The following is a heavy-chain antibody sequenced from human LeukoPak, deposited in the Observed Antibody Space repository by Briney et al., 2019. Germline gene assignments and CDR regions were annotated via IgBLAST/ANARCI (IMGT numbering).Heavy chain of an antibody. CDR3: GRKAGDCGGGSCYSIDY. Sequence: SVKVSCKAFGGSFSSEAISWVRQAPGQGLEWMGGIIPIFGTANYAQKFQGRVTITTDESTSTAYMEVSSLRSEDTAVYYCGRKAGDCGGGSCYSIDYWGQGTPVTVSS. CDR2: IIPIFGTA. V-gene: IGHV1-69*05. D-gene: IGHD2-15*01. CDR1: GGSFSSEA. J-gene: IGHJ4*02.